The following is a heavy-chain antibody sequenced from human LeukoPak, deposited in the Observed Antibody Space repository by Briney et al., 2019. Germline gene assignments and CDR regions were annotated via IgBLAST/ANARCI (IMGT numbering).Heavy chain of an antibody. CDR1: GGSISRSRYY. CDR2: IYYSGRN. D-gene: IGHD5-24*01. J-gene: IGHJ4*02. CDR3: TRRARDGYNREVDY. V-gene: IGHV4-39*01. Sequence: SGTLSDTRTVSGGSISRSRYYGGWIRQPPGEGMEWIGSIYYSGRNYYNPSRKSRVTISVDTSKNQFSLKLSSVTAADTAVYYCTRRARDGYNREVDYWGQGTLVTVSS.